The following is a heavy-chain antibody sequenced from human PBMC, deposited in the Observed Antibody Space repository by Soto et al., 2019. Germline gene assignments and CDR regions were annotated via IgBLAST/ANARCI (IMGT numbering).Heavy chain of an antibody. J-gene: IGHJ5*02. V-gene: IGHV3-23*01. CDR3: AKDVYGSGINWFDP. CDR2: ISGSGGST. D-gene: IGHD3-10*01. Sequence: GGSLRLSCAASGFTFSSYAMTWVRQAPGKGLEWVSGISGSGGSTYYADSVKGRFTISRDNSKNTLYLQMNSLRAEDTAVYYCAKDVYGSGINWFDPWGQGNLVTVSS. CDR1: GFTFSSYA.